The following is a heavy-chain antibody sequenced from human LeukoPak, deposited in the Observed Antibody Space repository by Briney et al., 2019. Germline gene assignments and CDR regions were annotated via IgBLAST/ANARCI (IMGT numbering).Heavy chain of an antibody. CDR1: GFTFSSYS. J-gene: IGHJ6*02. D-gene: IGHD3-3*01. CDR3: ARQDYDFWSGYPVV. Sequence: PGGSLRLSCAASGFTFSSYSMNWVRQAPGKGLEWVSYISSSSSTIYYADSVKGRLTISRDNAKNSLYLQMNSLRAEDTAVYYCARQDYDFWSGYPVVWGQGTTVTVSS. V-gene: IGHV3-48*01. CDR2: ISSSSSTI.